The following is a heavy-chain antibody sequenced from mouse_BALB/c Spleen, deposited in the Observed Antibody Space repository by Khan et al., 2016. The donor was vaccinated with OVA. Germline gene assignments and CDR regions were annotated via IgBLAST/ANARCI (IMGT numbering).Heavy chain of an antibody. Sequence: QVQLQQSGAELVRPGTSVKVSCKASGYAFTNYLIEWVKQRPGQGLEWIGVINPGSGGTNYNEKVKDKATLTADKSSSTAYMQLSSLPADDSAVYYCSRPAYGFGAYRGPGTLVTISA. D-gene: IGHD1-2*01. CDR3: SRPAYGFGAY. CDR1: GYAFTNYL. CDR2: INPGSGGT. V-gene: IGHV1-54*01. J-gene: IGHJ3*01.